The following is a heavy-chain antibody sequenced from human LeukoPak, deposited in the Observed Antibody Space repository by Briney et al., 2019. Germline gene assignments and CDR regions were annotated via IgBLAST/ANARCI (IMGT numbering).Heavy chain of an antibody. D-gene: IGHD6-13*01. CDR3: ARANLYSSSWYLFLNHPPHFDY. CDR2: IYYSGST. CDR1: GGSISSGDYY. J-gene: IGHJ4*02. V-gene: IGHV4-30-4*01. Sequence: SETLSLTCTVSGGSISSGDYYWSWIRQPPGKGLEWIGYIYYSGSTYYNPSPKSRVTISVDTSKDQFSLKLSSVTAADTAVYYCARANLYSSSWYLFLNHPPHFDYWGQGTLVTVSS.